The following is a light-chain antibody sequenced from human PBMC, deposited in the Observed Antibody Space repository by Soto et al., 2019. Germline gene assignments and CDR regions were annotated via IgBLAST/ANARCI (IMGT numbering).Light chain of an antibody. CDR2: DVS. CDR3: QQYHDWPLT. Sequence: EIVMTQSPATLSVSPGERATLSCRASQSVSSNFAWYQQRPAQAPRLLIYDVSTRATGVPTRFSGSGSGTECTLTISSLQSEDFAGYYWQQYHDWPLTFGGGTRVEIK. V-gene: IGKV3D-15*01. CDR1: QSVSSN. J-gene: IGKJ4*01.